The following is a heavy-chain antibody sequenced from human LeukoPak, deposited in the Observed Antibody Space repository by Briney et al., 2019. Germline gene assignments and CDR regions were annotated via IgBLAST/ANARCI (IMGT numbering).Heavy chain of an antibody. CDR2: IYYSGST. CDR3: ARADPNASGYFYRFNWFDP. J-gene: IGHJ5*02. D-gene: IGHD3-10*01. V-gene: IGHV4-59*01. CDR1: GGSISSYY. Sequence: SETLSLTCTVSGGSISSYYWNWVRQPPGKGLEWIGNIYYSGSTNYNPSLKSRVTISLDTPKFQFSLRLNSVTAADTAVYYCARADPNASGYFYRFNWFDPWGQGTLVTVSS.